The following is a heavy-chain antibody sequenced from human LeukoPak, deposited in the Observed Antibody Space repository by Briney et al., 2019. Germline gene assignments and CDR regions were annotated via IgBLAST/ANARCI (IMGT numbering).Heavy chain of an antibody. CDR3: ARDRAALARMGGMDV. Sequence: PGGSLRLSCAASGFSFSNYDMNWVRQAPGKGLEWVSYISRSSSHIYYADSMKGRLTIFRDNAKSSLYLQMNSLRDEDTAMYYCARDRAALARMGGMDVWGQGTTVTVFS. V-gene: IGHV3-21*05. CDR1: GFSFSNYD. J-gene: IGHJ6*02. D-gene: IGHD5-12*01. CDR2: ISRSSSHI.